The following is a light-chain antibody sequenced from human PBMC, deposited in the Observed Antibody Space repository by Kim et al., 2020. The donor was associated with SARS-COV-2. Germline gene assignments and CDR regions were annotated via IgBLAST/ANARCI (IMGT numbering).Light chain of an antibody. Sequence: ALGQTVRITCQGDSLRSYYASWYQQKPGQAPVLVIYGKNNRPSGIPDRFSGSSSGNTASLTIPGAQAEDEADYYCNSRDSSGNHWVFGGGTKVTVL. J-gene: IGLJ3*02. CDR2: GKN. CDR3: NSRDSSGNHWV. V-gene: IGLV3-19*01. CDR1: SLRSYY.